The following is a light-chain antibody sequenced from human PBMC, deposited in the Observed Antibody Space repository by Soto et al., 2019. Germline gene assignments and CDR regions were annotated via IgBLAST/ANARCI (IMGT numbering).Light chain of an antibody. V-gene: IGKV3-20*01. CDR1: QSVRSNF. CDR3: QQYGSSPV. CDR2: GAS. Sequence: EIVLTQSPGTLSLSPGERATLSCRASQSVRSNFLAWYRQKPGQAPRLLIYGASNRATGIPDRFSGGGSGTDFPLIISRLEPEDFAVYYCQQYGSSPVFGQGTKVEIK. J-gene: IGKJ1*01.